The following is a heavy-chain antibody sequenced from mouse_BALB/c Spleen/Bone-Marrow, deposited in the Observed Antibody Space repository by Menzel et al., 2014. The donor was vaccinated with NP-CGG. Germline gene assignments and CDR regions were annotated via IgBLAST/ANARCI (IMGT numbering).Heavy chain of an antibody. Sequence: LQESGAELVKPGASVKLSCKASGYTFTSYFVYWVKQKPGQGLEWIGEINPSSGGTDFNEKFKSKATLTVDKSSSTAYMQLSSLTSEDSAVYYCTRSGPGFAYWGQGTLVTVSA. CDR1: GYTFTSYF. J-gene: IGHJ3*01. V-gene: IGHV1S81*02. CDR3: TRSGPGFAY. CDR2: INPSSGGT.